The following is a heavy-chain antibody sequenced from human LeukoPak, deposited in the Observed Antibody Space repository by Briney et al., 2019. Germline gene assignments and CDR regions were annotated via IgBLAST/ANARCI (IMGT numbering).Heavy chain of an antibody. Sequence: PSETLSLTCAVYGGSFSGYYWSWIRQPPGKGLEWIGEINHSGSTNYNPSLKSRVTISVDTSKNQFSLKLSSVTAADTAVHYCARNVLLWFGEFGFDYWGQGTLVTVSS. V-gene: IGHV4-34*01. CDR3: ARNVLLWFGEFGFDY. J-gene: IGHJ4*02. D-gene: IGHD3-10*01. CDR1: GGSFSGYY. CDR2: INHSGST.